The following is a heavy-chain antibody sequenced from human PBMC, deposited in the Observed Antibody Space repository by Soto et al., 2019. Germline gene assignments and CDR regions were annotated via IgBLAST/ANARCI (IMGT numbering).Heavy chain of an antibody. CDR3: ARPSNNYGSH. CDR1: GYSFSNSW. Sequence: GESLTISCKASGYSFSNSWIGWVRQLPGKGLEWMALINPGDSESRYSPSFQGQVAISAGKSISTAYLQWNSLKASDTAMYYCARPSNNYGSHWGQGTLFAV. J-gene: IGHJ1*01. V-gene: IGHV5-51*01. D-gene: IGHD4-17*01. CDR2: INPGDSES.